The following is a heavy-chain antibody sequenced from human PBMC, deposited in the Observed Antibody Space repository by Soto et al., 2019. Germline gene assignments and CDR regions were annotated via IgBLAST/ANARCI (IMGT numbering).Heavy chain of an antibody. CDR3: ARGGGVAVAGSAAFDM. J-gene: IGHJ3*02. V-gene: IGHV1-2*02. CDR2: INPATGAA. Sequence: QLHLVQSGAVVKKPGASVTVSCSASGYPVTAYYMHWVRQAPGRGLEWMGGINPATGAAKYTKTFQGRAHMTRGTSPSTVFMELGGLTSGATAVFYWARGGGVAVAGSAAFDMWGQGTLVTVSS. CDR1: GYPVTAYY. D-gene: IGHD6-19*01.